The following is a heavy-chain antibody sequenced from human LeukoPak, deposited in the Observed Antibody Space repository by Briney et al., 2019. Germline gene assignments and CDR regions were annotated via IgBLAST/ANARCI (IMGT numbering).Heavy chain of an antibody. V-gene: IGHV3-7*03. J-gene: IGHJ4*02. D-gene: IGHD3-10*01. CDR1: GFTFTSFY. CDR3: AKVKKYSYYYGSGTASPFDY. Sequence: PGGSLRLSCVASGFTFTSFYMSWVRQAPGKGLEWVANINLDGSEQYYVDSVKGRFTISRDNAKNSLYLQMNSLRAEDTAVYYCAKVKKYSYYYGSGTASPFDYWGQGTLVTVSS. CDR2: INLDGSEQ.